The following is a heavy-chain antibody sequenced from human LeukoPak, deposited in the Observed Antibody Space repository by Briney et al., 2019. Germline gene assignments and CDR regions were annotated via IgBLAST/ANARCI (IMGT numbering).Heavy chain of an antibody. J-gene: IGHJ6*03. CDR2: IKQDGSEK. V-gene: IGHV3-7*03. CDR3: ARVSIYDFWSGLYYYYYYMDV. Sequence: QPGGSLRLSCAASGFTFSSYWMSWVRQAPGKGLEWVANIKQDGSEKYYVDSVKGRFTISRDNAKNSLYLQMNSLRAEDTAVYYCARVSIYDFWSGLYYYYYYMDVWGKGTTVTVSS. CDR1: GFTFSSYW. D-gene: IGHD3-3*01.